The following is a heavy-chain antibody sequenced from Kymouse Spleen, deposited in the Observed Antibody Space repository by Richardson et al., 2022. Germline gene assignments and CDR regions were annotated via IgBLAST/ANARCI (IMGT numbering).Heavy chain of an antibody. D-gene: IGHD3-10*01. CDR3: ARGGDYYGSGSYYNWFDP. V-gene: IGHV3-13*01. Sequence: EVQLVESGGGLVQPGGSLRLSCAASGFTFSSYDMHWVRQATGKGLEWVSAIGTAGDTYYPGSVKGRFTISRENAKNSLYLQMNSLRAGDTAVYYCARGGDYYGSGSYYNWFDPWGQGTLVTVSS. CDR1: GFTFSSYD. CDR2: IGTAGDT. J-gene: IGHJ5*02.